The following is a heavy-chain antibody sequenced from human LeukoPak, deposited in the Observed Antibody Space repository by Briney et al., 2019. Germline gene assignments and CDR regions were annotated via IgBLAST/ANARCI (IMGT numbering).Heavy chain of an antibody. CDR3: ARDRNSVSSNNWFDP. CDR2: ISYDGGKE. V-gene: IGHV3-30-3*01. Sequence: GGSLRLSCAASGFTFNNYALHWVRQAPGKGLEWLAVISYDGGKEYYADSVKGRFTISRDNPKNTLYLQMNSLGGEDTALYYCARDRNSVSSNNWFDPWGQGTLVTVSP. CDR1: GFTFNNYA. D-gene: IGHD6-6*01. J-gene: IGHJ5*02.